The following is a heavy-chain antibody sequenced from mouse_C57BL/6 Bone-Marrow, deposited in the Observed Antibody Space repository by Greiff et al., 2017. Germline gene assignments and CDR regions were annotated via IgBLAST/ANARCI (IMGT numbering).Heavy chain of an antibody. Sequence: EVKLMESGPGLVKPSQSLSLTCSVTGYSITSGYYWNWIRQFAGNKLGWVGYINNDGSNNYNPSLKNLLSITRDTSTTQVSLKLNSLTTEDTATYYCAREHYYDGSSPWYFDVWGTGTTVTVSS. V-gene: IGHV3-6*01. J-gene: IGHJ1*03. CDR1: GYSITSGYY. CDR2: INNDGSN. D-gene: IGHD1-1*01. CDR3: AREHYYDGSSPWYFDV.